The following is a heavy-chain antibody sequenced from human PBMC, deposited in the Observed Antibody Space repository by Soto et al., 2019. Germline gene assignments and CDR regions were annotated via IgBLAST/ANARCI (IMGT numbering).Heavy chain of an antibody. D-gene: IGHD3-22*01. Sequence: SETLSLTCTVSGGSISSYYWIWIRQPPGKGLEWIGYIYYSGSTNYNPSLKSRVTISVDTSKNQFSLKLSSVTAADTAVYYCARGGGSHYHNHEFEFWGQGTLVTVSS. CDR3: ARGGGSHYHNHEFEF. J-gene: IGHJ4*02. CDR2: IYYSGST. CDR1: GGSISSYY. V-gene: IGHV4-59*01.